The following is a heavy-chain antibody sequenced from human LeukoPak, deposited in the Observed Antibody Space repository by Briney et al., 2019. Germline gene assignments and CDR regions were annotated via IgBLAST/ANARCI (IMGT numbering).Heavy chain of an antibody. CDR2: ISKDGSST. CDR1: ASTFSSNW. V-gene: IGHV3-74*01. J-gene: IGHJ5*02. D-gene: IGHD6-19*01. CDR3: AASMAGFNWFDP. Sequence: GGSLRLSCAASASTFSSNWMHWVRQAPGEGLVWVSRISKDGSSTSYADSVKGRFTISRDNAKNTLYLQMNSLTAEDTAVYFCAASMAGFNWFDPWGQGTLVTVSS.